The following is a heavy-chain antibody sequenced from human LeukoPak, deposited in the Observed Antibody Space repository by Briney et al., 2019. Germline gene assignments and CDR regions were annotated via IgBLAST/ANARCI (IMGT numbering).Heavy chain of an antibody. J-gene: IGHJ4*02. CDR2: ITSSGSST. D-gene: IGHD2-8*02. Sequence: GGSLRLSCAASGFIFSGYYMTWIRQAPGKGLEWVSYITSSGSSTYYADSVKGRFTISRDNAKNSLYLQMNSLRAEDTAAYYCARDRRYFDTGGLGGPDYWGQGTLITVSS. CDR3: ARDRRYFDTGGLGGPDY. V-gene: IGHV3-11*01. CDR1: GFIFSGYY.